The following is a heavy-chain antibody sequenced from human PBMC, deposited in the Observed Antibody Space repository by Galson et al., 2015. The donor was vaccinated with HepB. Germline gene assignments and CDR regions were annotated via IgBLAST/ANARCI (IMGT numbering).Heavy chain of an antibody. CDR3: AREGGGSPQFRYYYYGMDV. J-gene: IGHJ6*02. CDR2: TYYRSKWYN. V-gene: IGHV6-1*01. Sequence: CAISGDSVSSTSAAWNWIRQSPSRGLEWLGRTYYRSKWYNDYAVSVKSRITINPDTSKNQFSLQLNSVTPEDTAVYYCAREGGGSPQFRYYYYGMDVWGQGTTVTVSS. CDR1: GDSVSSTSAA. D-gene: IGHD3-16*01.